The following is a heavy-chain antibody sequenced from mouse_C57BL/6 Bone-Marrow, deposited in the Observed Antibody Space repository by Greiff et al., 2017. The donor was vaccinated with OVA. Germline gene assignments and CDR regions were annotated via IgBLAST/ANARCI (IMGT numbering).Heavy chain of an antibody. Sequence: LQQSGAELVRPGASVKMSCKASGYTFTSYNMHWVKQTPRQGLEWIGAIYPGNGDTSYNQKFNGKATLTVDKSSSTAYMQLSSLTSEDSAVYFCARRNYGNYLYYAMDYWGQGTSVTVSS. CDR1: GYTFTSYN. D-gene: IGHD2-1*01. CDR2: IYPGNGDT. V-gene: IGHV1-12*01. J-gene: IGHJ4*01. CDR3: ARRNYGNYLYYAMDY.